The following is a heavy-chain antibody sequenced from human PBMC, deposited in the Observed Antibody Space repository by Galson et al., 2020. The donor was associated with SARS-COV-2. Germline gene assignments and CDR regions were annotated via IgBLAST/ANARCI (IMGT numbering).Heavy chain of an antibody. CDR2: IRYDGSNK. D-gene: IGHD2-8*01. CDR3: ASPRDIVLMGSGLDY. Sequence: GESLKISCAASGFTFSSYGMHWVRQAPGKGLEWVAFIRYDGSNKYYADSVKGRFTISRDNAKNSLYLQMNSLRAEDTAVYYCASPRDIVLMGSGLDYWGQGTLVTVSS. CDR1: GFTFSSYG. V-gene: IGHV3-30*02. J-gene: IGHJ4*02.